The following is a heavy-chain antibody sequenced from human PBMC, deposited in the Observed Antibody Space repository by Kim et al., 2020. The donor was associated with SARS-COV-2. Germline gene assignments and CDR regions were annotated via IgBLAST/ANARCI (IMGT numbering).Heavy chain of an antibody. V-gene: IGHV3-7*01. CDR1: GFTFSSYW. D-gene: IGHD1-1*01. J-gene: IGHJ4*02. CDR3: ARVQLERRVEIDY. Sequence: PGGSLRLSCAASGFTFSSYWMSWVRQAPGKGLEWVANIKQDGSEKYYVDSVKGRFTISRDNAKNSLYLQMNSLRAEDTAVYYCARVQLERRVEIDYWGQGTLVTVSS. CDR2: IKQDGSEK.